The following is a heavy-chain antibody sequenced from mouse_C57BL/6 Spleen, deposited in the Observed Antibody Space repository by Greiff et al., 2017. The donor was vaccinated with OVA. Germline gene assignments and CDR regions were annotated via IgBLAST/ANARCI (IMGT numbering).Heavy chain of an antibody. CDR1: GYTFTDYY. CDR3: ARRGNYAFDY. J-gene: IGHJ2*01. Sequence: VQLQQSGPELVKPGASVKISCKASGYTFTDYYMNWVKQSHGKSLEWIGDINPNNGGTSYNQKFKGKATLTVDKSSSTAYMELRSLTSEDSAVYYCARRGNYAFDYWGQGTTLTVSS. V-gene: IGHV1-26*01. D-gene: IGHD2-1*01. CDR2: INPNNGGT.